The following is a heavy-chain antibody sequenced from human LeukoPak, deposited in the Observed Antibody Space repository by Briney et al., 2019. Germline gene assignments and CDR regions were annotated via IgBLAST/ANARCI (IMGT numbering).Heavy chain of an antibody. CDR2: INPNSGGT. CDR1: GFTFTDYY. V-gene: IGHV1-2*02. J-gene: IGHJ4*02. CDR3: AREDRYSYHF. Sequence: GASVKVSCKASGFTFTDYYMHWVRQAPGQGLEWMGWINPNSGGTNYAQKFQGRVSMTRDTSIRTAYMELSSLRSDVTAVYYCAREDRYSYHFWGQGTLVTVSS. D-gene: IGHD5-18*01.